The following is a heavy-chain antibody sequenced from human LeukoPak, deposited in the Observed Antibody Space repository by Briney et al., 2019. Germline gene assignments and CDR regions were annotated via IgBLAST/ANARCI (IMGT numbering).Heavy chain of an antibody. V-gene: IGHV3-33*01. CDR2: IWYDGSNK. J-gene: IGHJ4*02. Sequence: GGSLRLSCAASGFIFNNYGMHWVRQAPGKGLEWVAVIWYDGSNKYYADSVKGRFTISRDNSKNTLYLQMNSLRAEDTAVYYCASTSGWYEPIDYWGQGTLVTVSS. D-gene: IGHD6-19*01. CDR1: GFIFNNYG. CDR3: ASTSGWYEPIDY.